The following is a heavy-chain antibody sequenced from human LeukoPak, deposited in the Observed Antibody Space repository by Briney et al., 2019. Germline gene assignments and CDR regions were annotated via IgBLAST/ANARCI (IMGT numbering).Heavy chain of an antibody. J-gene: IGHJ5*02. CDR2: IYYSGST. CDR1: GGSISSYY. V-gene: IGHV4-59*01. Sequence: SETLSLTCTVSGGSISSYYWSWIRQPPGKGLEWIGYIYYSGSTNYNPSLKSRVTISVDTSKNQFSLKLSSVTAADTAVYYCAREGPAASWFDPWGQGTLVTVSS. D-gene: IGHD2-2*01. CDR3: AREGPAASWFDP.